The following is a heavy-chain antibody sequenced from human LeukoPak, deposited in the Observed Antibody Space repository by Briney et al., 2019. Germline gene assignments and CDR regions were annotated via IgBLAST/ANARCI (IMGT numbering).Heavy chain of an antibody. V-gene: IGHV5-51*01. CDR3: ARVREGSDIFDI. Sequence: GESLKISCKGSEYSFTTYWIAWVRQMPGKGLECMGIIYPGDSDTRYSPSFQGQVTISADKSVNTAYLQWSSLKASDTAMYYCARVREGSDIFDIWGQGTMVTVSS. J-gene: IGHJ3*02. CDR2: IYPGDSDT. D-gene: IGHD3-10*01. CDR1: EYSFTTYW.